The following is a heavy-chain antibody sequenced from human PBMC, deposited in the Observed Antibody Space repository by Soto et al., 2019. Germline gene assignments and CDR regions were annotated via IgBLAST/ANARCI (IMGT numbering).Heavy chain of an antibody. V-gene: IGHV3-23*01. J-gene: IGHJ4*02. D-gene: IGHD1-1*01. Sequence: VQLLASGGGLVQPGGSLRLSCVVSGFTFTSYGVTWVRQAPGKGLEWVGGFSGGSGATHYRDSVKGRFTLSRDDSMSTVYLTMNRLGVDDTAVYYCVKWNGYGDYWGQGTLVSVSS. CDR3: VKWNGYGDY. CDR1: GFTFTSYG. CDR2: FSGGSGAT.